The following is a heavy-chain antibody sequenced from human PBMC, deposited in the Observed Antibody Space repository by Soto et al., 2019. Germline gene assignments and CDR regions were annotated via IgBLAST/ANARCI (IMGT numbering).Heavy chain of an antibody. J-gene: IGHJ6*03. D-gene: IGHD3-3*01. CDR1: GFTFSSYW. Sequence: GGSLRLSCAASGFTFSSYWMSWVRQAPGKGLEWVANIKQDGSEKYYVDSVKGRFTISRDNAKNSLYLQMNSLRAEDTAVYYCARAPIFGVVIKLDYYYMDVWGKGTTVTVSS. V-gene: IGHV3-7*01. CDR3: ARAPIFGVVIKLDYYYMDV. CDR2: IKQDGSEK.